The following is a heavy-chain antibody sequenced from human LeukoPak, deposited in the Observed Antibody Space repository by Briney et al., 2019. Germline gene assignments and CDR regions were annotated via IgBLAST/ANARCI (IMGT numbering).Heavy chain of an antibody. D-gene: IGHD5-12*01. CDR1: GGSFSGYY. CDR2: INPSGRT. CDR3: ARLSGYHFDY. J-gene: IGHJ4*02. Sequence: SETLSLTCAVYGGSFSGYYWSWIRQPPGKGLEWIGEINPSGRTNYNPSLKSRVTMSIDTSKNQFSLKLSSVTAADTAVYYCARLSGYHFDYWGQGALVTVSS. V-gene: IGHV4-34*01.